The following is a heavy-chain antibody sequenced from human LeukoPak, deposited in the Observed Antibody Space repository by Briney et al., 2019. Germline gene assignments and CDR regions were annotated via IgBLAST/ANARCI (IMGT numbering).Heavy chain of an antibody. CDR1: GGSISSYY. CDR3: ARDLGVYYYGSGTADGMDV. Sequence: SETLSLTCTVSGGSISSYYWSWIRQPPGKGLEWIGYIYYSGSTNYNPSLKSRVAISVDTSKNQFSLKLSSVTAADTAVYYCARDLGVYYYGSGTADGMDVWGQGTTVTVSS. J-gene: IGHJ6*02. V-gene: IGHV4-59*01. D-gene: IGHD3-10*01. CDR2: IYYSGST.